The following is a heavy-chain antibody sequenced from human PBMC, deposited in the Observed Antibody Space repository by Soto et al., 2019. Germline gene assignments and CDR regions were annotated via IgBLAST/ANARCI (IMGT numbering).Heavy chain of an antibody. Sequence: LSLTCTVSGGSISSYYWTWIRQPPGKGLEWIGYIYYSGSPNYNPSLKSRVTISVDTSKNQFSLKLSSVTAADTAVYYCARNRDGYNPYCFDYWGQGTLVTVSS. CDR1: GGSISSYY. V-gene: IGHV4-59*01. J-gene: IGHJ4*02. D-gene: IGHD5-12*01. CDR2: IYYSGSP. CDR3: ARNRDGYNPYCFDY.